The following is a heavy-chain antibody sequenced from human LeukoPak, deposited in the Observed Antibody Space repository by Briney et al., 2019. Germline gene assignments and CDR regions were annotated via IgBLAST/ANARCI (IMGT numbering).Heavy chain of an antibody. J-gene: IGHJ4*02. Sequence: GGSLRLSCAASGFTFSRHAMSWVRQAPGKGLKWVSTTGLNSVNTLCAESVQGRFSISRDNSKNTLDLQMDNLRVDDTAVYYCAKGDDIGKHPTRAYYFDTWGQGTLVTVSS. D-gene: IGHD5-24*01. CDR1: GFTFSRHA. CDR2: TGLNSVNT. V-gene: IGHV3-23*01. CDR3: AKGDDIGKHPTRAYYFDT.